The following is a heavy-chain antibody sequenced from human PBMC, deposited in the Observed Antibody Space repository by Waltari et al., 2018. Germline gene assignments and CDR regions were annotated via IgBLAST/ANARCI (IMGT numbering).Heavy chain of an antibody. CDR2: ISYDGSNK. CDR1: GFTFSSYA. CDR3: ARQGPTVTTWLYYYYMDV. Sequence: QVQLVESGGGVVQPGRSLRLSCAASGFTFSSYAMHWVRQAPAKGLEWVAVISYDGSNKYYADSVKGRFTISRDNSKNTLYLQMNSLRAEDTAVYYCARQGPTVTTWLYYYYMDVWGKGTTVTISS. D-gene: IGHD4-4*01. J-gene: IGHJ6*03. V-gene: IGHV3-30-3*01.